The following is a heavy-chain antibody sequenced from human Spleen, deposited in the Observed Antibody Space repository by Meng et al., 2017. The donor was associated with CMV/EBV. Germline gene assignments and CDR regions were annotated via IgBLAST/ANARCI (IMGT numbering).Heavy chain of an antibody. V-gene: IGHV1-2*02. Sequence: AYYMHWVRPAPGQGPEWMGWINPNSGGTNYAQKFQGRVTMTRDTSIRTASMELSSLRSDDTAVYYCARDRGRADVVVAVAPTVPDYWGQGTLVTVSS. D-gene: IGHD2-15*01. CDR3: ARDRGRADVVVAVAPTVPDY. CDR2: INPNSGGT. J-gene: IGHJ4*02. CDR1: AYY.